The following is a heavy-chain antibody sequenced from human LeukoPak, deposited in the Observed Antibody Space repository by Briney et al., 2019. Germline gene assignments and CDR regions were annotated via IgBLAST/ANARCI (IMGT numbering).Heavy chain of an antibody. Sequence: PSETLSLTCAVYGGSFSGYYWSWIRQPPGKGLEWIGEINHSGSTNYNPSLKSRVTISVDTSKNQFSLKLSSVTAADTAVYYCAREYSSSWYYSDYWGQGTLVTVSS. CDR2: INHSGST. D-gene: IGHD6-13*01. V-gene: IGHV4-34*01. CDR3: AREYSSSWYYSDY. J-gene: IGHJ4*02. CDR1: GGSFSGYY.